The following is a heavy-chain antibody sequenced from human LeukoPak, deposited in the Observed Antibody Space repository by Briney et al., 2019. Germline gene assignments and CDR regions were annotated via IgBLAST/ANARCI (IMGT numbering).Heavy chain of an antibody. V-gene: IGHV1-3*01. CDR3: ARGRNVVRVAAAGALSFDY. J-gene: IGHJ4*02. CDR2: INAGNGNT. Sequence: PGGSLRLSCAASGFTFSSYAMHWVRQAPGQRLEWMGWINAGNGNTKYSQKFQGRVTITRDTSASTAYMELSSLRSEDTAVYYCARGRNVVRVAAAGALSFDYWGQGTLVTVSS. D-gene: IGHD6-13*01. CDR1: GFTFSSYA.